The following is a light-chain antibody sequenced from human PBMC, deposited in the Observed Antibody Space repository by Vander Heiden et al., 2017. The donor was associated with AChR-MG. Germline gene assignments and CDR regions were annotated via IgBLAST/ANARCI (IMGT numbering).Light chain of an antibody. CDR3: QAWNSSTVV. V-gene: IGLV3-1*01. CDR2: QDT. CDR1: PLGDKY. J-gene: IGLJ1*01. Sequence: SHELTQPPSLPVSPGQPASSTRSGAPLGDKYASWYQPQPGQSPLLVIYQDTKPPSGIPERFSGSNSGNTATLTISGTQSMDEADYYCQAWNSSTVVFGTGTKVTVL.